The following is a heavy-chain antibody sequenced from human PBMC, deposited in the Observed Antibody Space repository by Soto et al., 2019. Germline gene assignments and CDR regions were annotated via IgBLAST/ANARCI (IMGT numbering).Heavy chain of an antibody. CDR2: ISSSGSTI. Sequence: NPGGSLRLSCAASGFTFSDYYMSWIRQAPGKGLEWVSYISSSGSTIYYADSVKGRFTISRDNAKNSLYPQMNSLRAEDTAVYYCARSRAYSSSSGFGPWGQGTLVTVSS. D-gene: IGHD6-6*01. CDR1: GFTFSDYY. V-gene: IGHV3-11*01. J-gene: IGHJ5*02. CDR3: ARSRAYSSSSGFGP.